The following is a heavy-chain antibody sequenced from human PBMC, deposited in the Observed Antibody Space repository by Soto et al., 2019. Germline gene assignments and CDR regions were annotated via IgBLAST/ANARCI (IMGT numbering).Heavy chain of an antibody. J-gene: IGHJ4*02. CDR2: ISYDGNRK. CDR1: GFTFSSYG. V-gene: IGHV3-30*03. Sequence: QVQLVESGGGVVQPGRSLRLSCAASGFTFSSYGMHWARQAPGEGLEWVAVISYDGNRKYYADSVKGRFTITRDFSKNTVDLHMNSLRVKDTAVYFCARKGYGGRWSLDYWGQGILVTVSS. CDR3: ARKGYGGRWSLDY. D-gene: IGHD2-15*01.